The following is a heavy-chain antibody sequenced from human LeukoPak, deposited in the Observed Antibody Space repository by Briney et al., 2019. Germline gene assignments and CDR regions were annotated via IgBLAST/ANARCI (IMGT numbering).Heavy chain of an antibody. CDR2: IPHDGTVQ. J-gene: IGHJ4*02. Sequence: GGSLRLSCVASGFTFSSYGMQWVRQAPGKGLEWVAVIPHDGTVQYYADSVKGRFTISRDTSKSSLYLQMNSLRPEDTAVYFCAKEHREKSSREYDFWGQGTLVTVSS. V-gene: IGHV3-30*18. D-gene: IGHD3-10*01. CDR3: AKEHREKSSREYDF. CDR1: GFTFSSYG.